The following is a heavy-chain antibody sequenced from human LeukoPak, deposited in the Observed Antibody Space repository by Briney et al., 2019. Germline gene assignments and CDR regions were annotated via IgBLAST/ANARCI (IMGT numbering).Heavy chain of an antibody. CDR1: GYSISSGYY. D-gene: IGHD3-22*01. CDR2: IYHSGST. J-gene: IGHJ4*02. V-gene: IGHV4-38-2*02. Sequence: PSETLSLTCTVSGYSISSGYYWGWIRQPPGKGLEWIGSIYHSGSTYYNPSLKSRVTISVDTSKNQFSLKLSSVTAADTAVYYCARASANYYDSSGPFDYWGQGTLVTVSS. CDR3: ARASANYYDSSGPFDY.